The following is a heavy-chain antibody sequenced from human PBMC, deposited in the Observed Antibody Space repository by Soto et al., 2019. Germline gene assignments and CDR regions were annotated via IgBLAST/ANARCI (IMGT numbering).Heavy chain of an antibody. J-gene: IGHJ4*02. CDR1: GGTFSSYA. Sequence: QVQLVQSGAEVKKPGYSVKVSCKASGGTFSSYAISWVRQAPGQGLEWMGGIIPVFGTGIYAQKFQGRVTITADKSTNTAYMERSSLRSEDTAVYFCARVGVTGGYTYGLDYWGQGTLVTVSS. D-gene: IGHD5-18*01. V-gene: IGHV1-69*06. CDR3: ARVGVTGGYTYGLDY. CDR2: IIPVFGTG.